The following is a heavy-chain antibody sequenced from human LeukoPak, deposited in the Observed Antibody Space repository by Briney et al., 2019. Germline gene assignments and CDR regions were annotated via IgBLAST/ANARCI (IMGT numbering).Heavy chain of an antibody. CDR2: IRGSGGST. J-gene: IGHJ4*02. CDR1: GFTFSSYA. CDR3: AKGRGKYYYDSSGLFDY. Sequence: QSGGSLRLSWSASGFTFSSYAMSGVRQAPGKGLEWVSAIRGSGGSTYYAASVKGRFTISRDNSKKTLYLQMNSLRAEDTAVYYCAKGRGKYYYDSSGLFDYWGQGTLVTVSS. D-gene: IGHD3-22*01. V-gene: IGHV3-23*01.